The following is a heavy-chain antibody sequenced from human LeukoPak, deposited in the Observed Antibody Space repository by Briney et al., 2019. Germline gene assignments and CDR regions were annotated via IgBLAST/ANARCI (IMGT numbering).Heavy chain of an antibody. CDR2: IIPIFGTA. CDR1: GGTSSSYA. V-gene: IGHV1-69*05. CDR3: ARESNYGDSRV. Sequence: SVKVSCKASGGTSSSYAISWVRQAPGQGLEWMGRIIPIFGTANYAQKFQGRVTITTDESTSTAYMELSSLRSEDTAVYYCARESNYGDSRVWGQGTLVTVSS. D-gene: IGHD4-17*01. J-gene: IGHJ4*02.